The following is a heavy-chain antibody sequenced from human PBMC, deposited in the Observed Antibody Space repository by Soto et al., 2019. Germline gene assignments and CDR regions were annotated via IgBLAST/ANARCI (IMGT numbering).Heavy chain of an antibody. D-gene: IGHD5-12*01. V-gene: IGHV4-59*08. CDR2: ISYIGST. CDR3: AGLGSGNSFQY. Sequence: QVQLQESGPGLVKPSETLSLTCAVSGGSLSTYDWSWIRQPPGKGLECIGYISYIGSTNFNPSLKSRVTMSVDTSKNQFSLRLGSVTAADTAIYYCAGLGSGNSFQYWGQGTLATVSS. J-gene: IGHJ1*01. CDR1: GGSLSTYD.